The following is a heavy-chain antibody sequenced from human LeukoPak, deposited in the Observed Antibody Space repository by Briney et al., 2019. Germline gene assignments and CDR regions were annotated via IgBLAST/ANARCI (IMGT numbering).Heavy chain of an antibody. CDR1: GGSISNFY. J-gene: IGHJ5*02. CDR2: ISYSGTT. V-gene: IGHV4-59*12. CDR3: AREKYYGSGSHYRGVGFDP. D-gene: IGHD3-10*01. Sequence: SETLSLTCTVSGGSISNFYWTWIRQSPGKGLEWIGYISYSGTTKYSPSLKSRVTISVDTSKNQFSLKLSSVTAADTAVYYCAREKYYGSGSHYRGVGFDPWGQGTLVTVSS.